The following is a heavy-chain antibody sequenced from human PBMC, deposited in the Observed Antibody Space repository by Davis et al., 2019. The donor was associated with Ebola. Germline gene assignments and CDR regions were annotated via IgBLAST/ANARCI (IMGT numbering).Heavy chain of an antibody. CDR3: ARDRFWSGSRVVDY. CDR1: GYTFTGYY. D-gene: IGHD3-3*01. J-gene: IGHJ4*02. Sequence: ASVKVSCKASGYTFTGYYMHWVRQAPGQGLEWMGWINPNSGGTNYAQKLQGRVTMTTDTSTRTAYMELRSLRSDDTAVYYCARDRFWSGSRVVDYWGQGTLVTVSS. V-gene: IGHV1-2*02. CDR2: INPNSGGT.